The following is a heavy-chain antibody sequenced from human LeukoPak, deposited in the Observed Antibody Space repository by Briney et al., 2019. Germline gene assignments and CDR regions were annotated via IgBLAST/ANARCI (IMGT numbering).Heavy chain of an antibody. CDR3: ARQSSRDCRTTSCYEVSDP. CDR2: FEYGGST. Sequence: SETLSLTCTVSVGSISSSSYYWGWIRQAPGKGLKWIGSFEYGGSTYYNPSLKSRVTISVDTSKNQFSLKLSSVTAADTAVYYCARQSSRDCRTTSCYEVSDPWGQGTLVTVSS. J-gene: IGHJ5*02. CDR1: VGSISSSSYY. D-gene: IGHD2-2*01. V-gene: IGHV4-39*07.